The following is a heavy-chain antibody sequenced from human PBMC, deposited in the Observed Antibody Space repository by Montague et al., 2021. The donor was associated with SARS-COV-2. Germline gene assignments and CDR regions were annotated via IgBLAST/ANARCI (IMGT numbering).Heavy chain of an antibody. CDR3: ARSYYDILTAYYTPFDY. CDR1: GFSLSTSGMR. Sequence: PALVKPTQTLTLTCTFSGFSLSTSGMRASWIRQPPGKALEWLAHIDWDGDKFYSTSLKTRLTISKDTSKNQVVLTVTNMDPVDTATYYCARSYYDILTAYYTPFDYWGQGTLVTVSS. D-gene: IGHD3-9*01. J-gene: IGHJ4*02. V-gene: IGHV2-70*04. CDR2: IDWDGDK.